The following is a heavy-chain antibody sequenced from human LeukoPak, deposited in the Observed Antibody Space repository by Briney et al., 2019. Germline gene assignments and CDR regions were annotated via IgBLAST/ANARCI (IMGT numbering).Heavy chain of an antibody. V-gene: IGHV4-34*01. D-gene: IGHD1-26*01. CDR3: ARRPRNSGSDDGPPGLDY. CDR1: GEPFSGYY. Sequence: SETLSLTCAVYGEPFSGYYWTWIRQPPAKGLEWIGGINQSGTTRYNPSLRSRVTISVDTSKNQFSLNLSSVTAADTAVYYCARRPRNSGSDDGPPGLDYWGQGTLVTVSS. J-gene: IGHJ4*02. CDR2: INQSGTT.